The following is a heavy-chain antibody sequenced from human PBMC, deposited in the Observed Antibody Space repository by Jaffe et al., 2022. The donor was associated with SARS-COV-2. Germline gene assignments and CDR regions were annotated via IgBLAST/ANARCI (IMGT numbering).Heavy chain of an antibody. Sequence: QVQLVESGGGVVQPGRSLRLSCAASGFTFSSYGMHWVRQAPGKGLEWVAVISYDGSNKYYADSVKGRFTISRDNSKNTLYLQMNSLRAEDTAVYYCAKELLGYCSSTSCHYFDYWGQGTLVTVSS. J-gene: IGHJ4*02. CDR1: GFTFSSYG. CDR2: ISYDGSNK. D-gene: IGHD2-2*01. V-gene: IGHV3-30*18. CDR3: AKELLGYCSSTSCHYFDY.